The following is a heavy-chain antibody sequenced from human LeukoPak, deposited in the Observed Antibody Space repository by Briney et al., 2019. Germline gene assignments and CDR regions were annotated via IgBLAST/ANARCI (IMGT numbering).Heavy chain of an antibody. CDR3: ARDPSSSYPDY. V-gene: IGHV3-33*01. CDR1: GFTFSSYG. J-gene: IGHJ4*02. CDR2: IWYDGSNK. Sequence: PGGSLRLSCAASGFTFSSYGMHWVRQAPGKGLEWVAVIWYDGSNKYYADSVKGRFTISRDNSKNTQYLQMNSLRAEDTAVYYCARDPSSSYPDYWGQGTLVTVSS. D-gene: IGHD6-13*01.